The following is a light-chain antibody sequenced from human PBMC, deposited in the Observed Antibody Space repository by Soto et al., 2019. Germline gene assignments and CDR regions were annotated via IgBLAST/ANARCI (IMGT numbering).Light chain of an antibody. Sequence: EIVLTQSRCTLSLSPGERATLACRASQSISGKYLAWYQQKPGQAPSLLIYGASSRATGIPDRFSGSGSGTDFTLTISRLEPEDFAVYYCQQYGDSPRFTFGPGTKVDIK. CDR2: GAS. CDR3: QQYGDSPRFT. V-gene: IGKV3-20*01. CDR1: QSISGKY. J-gene: IGKJ3*01.